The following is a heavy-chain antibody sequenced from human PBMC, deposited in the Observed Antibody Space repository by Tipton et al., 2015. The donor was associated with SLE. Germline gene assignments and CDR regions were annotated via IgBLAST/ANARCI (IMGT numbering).Heavy chain of an antibody. Sequence: QLVQSGPEVKKPGASVKVSCKTSCYTFTSYVISWVRQAPGQGLEWMGWISAYNGHTDYAQRFQGRVTMTTDTTTSTAYMDLRSLRSDDTAVYYCARVGSSGCLDYWGQGTLVPVSS. CDR1: CYTFTSYV. D-gene: IGHD6-19*01. V-gene: IGHV1-18*01. J-gene: IGHJ4*02. CDR3: ARVGSSGCLDY. CDR2: ISAYNGHT.